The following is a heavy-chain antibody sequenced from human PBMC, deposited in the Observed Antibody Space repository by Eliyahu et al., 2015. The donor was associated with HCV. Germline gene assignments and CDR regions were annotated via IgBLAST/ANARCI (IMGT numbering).Heavy chain of an antibody. CDR1: GISVSNNY. CDR2: IYDSGNA. J-gene: IGHJ6*01. V-gene: IGHV3-53*01. D-gene: IGHD6-19*01. Sequence: GGSLRLSCAPSGISVSNNYLHWVRQAPGKGLEWVSAIYDSGNAYYTDSVKGRFTLSRDNSKNAVFLEMRSLRDEDAGVYYCARGGYPSGMDVWGRGTTVTVSS. CDR3: ARGGYPSGMDV.